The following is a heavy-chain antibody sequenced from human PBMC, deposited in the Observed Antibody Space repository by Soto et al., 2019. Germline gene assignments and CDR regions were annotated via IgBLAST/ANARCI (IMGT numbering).Heavy chain of an antibody. CDR3: THRYRDYYY. J-gene: IGHJ4*02. CDR2: IYWDDDK. Sequence: QITLKESGPTLVKPTQTLTLTCTFSGFSLSTSGVGVGWIRQPPGKALEWLALIYWDDDKRYSPSLKSRHTITKDTSNNQVLLTMTNMDPVDTATYYCTHRYRDYYYWGQGTLVTVSS. CDR1: GFSLSTSGVG. V-gene: IGHV2-5*02. D-gene: IGHD4-17*01.